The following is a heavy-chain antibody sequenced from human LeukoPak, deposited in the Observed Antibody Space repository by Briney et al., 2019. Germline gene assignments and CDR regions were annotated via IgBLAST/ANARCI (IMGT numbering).Heavy chain of an antibody. J-gene: IGHJ4*02. D-gene: IGHD3-22*01. Sequence: SETLSLTCTVSGGSISSCYWSWIRQPPGKGLEWIGYIYYSGSTNYNPSLKSRVTISVDTSKNQFSLKLSSVTAADTAVYYCARAPSPNYYDSSGYLTAPFDYWGQGTLVTVSS. V-gene: IGHV4-59*01. CDR2: IYYSGST. CDR1: GGSISSCY. CDR3: ARAPSPNYYDSSGYLTAPFDY.